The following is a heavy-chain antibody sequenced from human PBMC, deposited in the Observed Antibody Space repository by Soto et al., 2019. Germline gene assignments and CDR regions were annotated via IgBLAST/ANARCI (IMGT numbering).Heavy chain of an antibody. CDR1: GFTFSGYG. Sequence: GGSLRLSCAASGFTFSGYGIHWVRQAPGKGLEWVAVISYDGSNKYYADSVKGRFTISRDNSKNTLYLQMNSLRAEDTAVYYCARDRLGYRQAMYNWFDPWGQGTLVTVSS. CDR3: ARDRLGYRQAMYNWFDP. J-gene: IGHJ5*02. D-gene: IGHD6-19*01. V-gene: IGHV3-30*03. CDR2: ISYDGSNK.